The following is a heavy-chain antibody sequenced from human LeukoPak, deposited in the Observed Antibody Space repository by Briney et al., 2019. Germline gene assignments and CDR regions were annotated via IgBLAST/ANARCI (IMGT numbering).Heavy chain of an antibody. J-gene: IGHJ4*02. V-gene: IGHV3-7*01. Sequence: TGGSLRLSCAASGFTFSSYWMSWVRQAPGKGLEWVANIKQDGSEKYYVDSMKGRFTISRDNAKNSLYLQMNSLRAEDTAVYYCARVDDYSNYPFDYWGQGTLVTVSS. CDR1: GFTFSSYW. CDR3: ARVDDYSNYPFDY. CDR2: IKQDGSEK. D-gene: IGHD4-11*01.